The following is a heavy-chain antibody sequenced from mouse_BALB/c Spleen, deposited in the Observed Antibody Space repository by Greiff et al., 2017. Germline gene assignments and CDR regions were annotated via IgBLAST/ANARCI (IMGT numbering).Heavy chain of an antibody. CDR2: IYPGNSDT. CDR1: GYTFTSYW. J-gene: IGHJ4*01. V-gene: IGHV1-5*01. CDR3: TRTAGNYYAMDY. Sequence: EVQLQQSGTVLARPGASVKMSCKASGYTFTSYWMHWVKQRPGQGLEWIGAIYPGNSDTSYNQKFKGKAKLTAVTSTSTAYMELSSLTNEDSAVYYCTRTAGNYYAMDYWGQGTSVTVSS. D-gene: IGHD2-1*01.